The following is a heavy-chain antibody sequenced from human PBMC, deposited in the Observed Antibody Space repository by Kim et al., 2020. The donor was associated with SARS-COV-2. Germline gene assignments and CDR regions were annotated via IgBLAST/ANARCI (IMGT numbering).Heavy chain of an antibody. CDR2: ISTYNGNT. J-gene: IGHJ4*02. CDR3: ARAGLSSSWYRFDH. D-gene: IGHD6-13*01. Sequence: ASVKVSCKASGYTFTNYGISWVRQPPGQGLEWMGWISTYNGNTNYAQKLQGRVTMTKDTSTSTAYMELRSLRSDDTAVYYCARAGLSSSWYRFDHWGQGTLVTVSS. V-gene: IGHV1-18*04. CDR1: GYTFTNYG.